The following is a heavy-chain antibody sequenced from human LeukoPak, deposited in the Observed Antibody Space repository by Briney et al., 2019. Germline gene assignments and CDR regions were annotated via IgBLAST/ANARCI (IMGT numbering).Heavy chain of an antibody. V-gene: IGHV1-2*02. CDR1: GHTFTDYY. J-gene: IGHJ3*01. Sequence: ASVKVSCKASGHTFTDYYLHWVRQAPGQGLEWMGWINTNSGGTRYAQKFQGRVTMTRDTSISTAYLELSGLTSDDTAVYYCARGYPNYYGPWGQGTTVTVS. CDR3: ARGYPNYYGP. D-gene: IGHD3-10*01. CDR2: INTNSGGT.